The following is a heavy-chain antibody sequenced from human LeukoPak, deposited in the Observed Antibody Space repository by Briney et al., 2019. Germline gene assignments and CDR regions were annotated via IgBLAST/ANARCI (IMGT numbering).Heavy chain of an antibody. Sequence: QTGGSLRLSCVASGFSFSNYGTHWVRQAPGKGLEWVTFMQYDGSVEFYADSVKGRFTISRDNSKNTLDLKMNSLKAEDTAVYYCTTGAWIQLWLADYWGRGTLVTVSS. CDR3: TTGAWIQLWLADY. CDR1: GFSFSNYG. CDR2: MQYDGSVE. J-gene: IGHJ4*02. V-gene: IGHV3-30*02. D-gene: IGHD5-18*01.